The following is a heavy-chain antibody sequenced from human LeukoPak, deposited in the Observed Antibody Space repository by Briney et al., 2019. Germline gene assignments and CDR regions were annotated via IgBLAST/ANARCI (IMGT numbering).Heavy chain of an antibody. J-gene: IGHJ4*02. CDR2: ISSVGTTI. CDR3: ARLYDSSGYYFGYGDY. V-gene: IGHV3-48*04. Sequence: GGSLRLSCVASGFTFSSCGMYWVRQAPGKGLEWVSCISSVGTTIYYANSVKGRFTISRDNARSSLDLQMNSLRAEDTAVYYCARLYDSSGYYFGYGDYWGQGTLVTVSS. CDR1: GFTFSSCG. D-gene: IGHD3-22*01.